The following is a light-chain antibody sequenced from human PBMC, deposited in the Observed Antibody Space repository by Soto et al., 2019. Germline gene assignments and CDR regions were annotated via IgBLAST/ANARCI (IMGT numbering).Light chain of an antibody. J-gene: IGKJ1*01. V-gene: IGKV1-39*01. Sequence: DIQMTQSPSCLSASVGDRVTITCRASQNISKYLNWYQQKIGKAPKXXIYAASSLQSGVPSRFSGSGYGTDVTLSISSLQTEDFATYYCHQTYGKHRTFGQGTKVDIK. CDR2: AAS. CDR3: HQTYGKHRT. CDR1: QNISKY.